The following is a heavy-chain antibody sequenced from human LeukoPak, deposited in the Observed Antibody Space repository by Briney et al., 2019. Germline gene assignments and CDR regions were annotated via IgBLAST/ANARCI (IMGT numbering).Heavy chain of an antibody. Sequence: SETLSLTCTVSGGSISSYYWSWIRQPPGKGLEWIGYIYYSGSTNYNPSLKSRVTISVDTSKNQFSLRLSSVTAADTAVYYCARHLNAGSYPLDHWGQGTLVTVSS. V-gene: IGHV4-59*08. D-gene: IGHD1-26*01. J-gene: IGHJ4*02. CDR2: IYYSGST. CDR3: ARHLNAGSYPLDH. CDR1: GGSISSYY.